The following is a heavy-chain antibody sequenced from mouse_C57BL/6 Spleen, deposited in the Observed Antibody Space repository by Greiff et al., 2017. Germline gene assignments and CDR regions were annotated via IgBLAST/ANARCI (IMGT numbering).Heavy chain of an antibody. Sequence: EVQLQQSGPELVKPGASVKMSCKASGYTFTDYNMHWVKQSHGKSLEWIGYINPNNGGTSYTQKFKGKATLTVNKPSSTAYMELRSLTSEDSAVYYCARKYYGSSYLYFDVWGTGTTVTVSS. CDR2: INPNNGGT. D-gene: IGHD1-1*01. CDR1: GYTFTDYN. CDR3: ARKYYGSSYLYFDV. J-gene: IGHJ1*03. V-gene: IGHV1-22*01.